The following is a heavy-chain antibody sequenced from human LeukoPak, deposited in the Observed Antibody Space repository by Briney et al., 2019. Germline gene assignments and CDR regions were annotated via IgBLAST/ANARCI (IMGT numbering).Heavy chain of an antibody. J-gene: IGHJ4*02. CDR1: GYTFTSYG. CDR3: ASISRALFDS. D-gene: IGHD3-3*02. Sequence: GESLKVSCKASGYTFTSYGISWVRQAPGQGHEWMGWISAYNGNTNYAQKLQGRVTMTTDTSTNTAYMELRSLRSDDTAVYYCASISRALFDSWGQGTLVTVSS. V-gene: IGHV1-18*01. CDR2: ISAYNGNT.